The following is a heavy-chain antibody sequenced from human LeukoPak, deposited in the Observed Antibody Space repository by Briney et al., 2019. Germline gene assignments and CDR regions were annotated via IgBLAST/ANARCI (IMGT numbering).Heavy chain of an antibody. CDR1: GGSISSSSYY. CDR3: ARDPRSIAAAGTDAFDI. D-gene: IGHD6-13*01. J-gene: IGHJ3*02. Sequence: PSETLTLTCTVSGGSISSSSYYWGWIRQPPGKGLEWIGSIYHSGSTYYNPSLKSRVTISLDRSKNQFSLKLSSVTAADTAVYYCARDPRSIAAAGTDAFDIWGQGTMVTVSS. CDR2: IYHSGST. V-gene: IGHV4-39*07.